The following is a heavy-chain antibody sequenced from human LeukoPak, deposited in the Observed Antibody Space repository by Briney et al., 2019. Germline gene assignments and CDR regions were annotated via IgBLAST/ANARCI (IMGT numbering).Heavy chain of an antibody. Sequence: GGSLRLSCAASGFTFSSYGMHWVRQAPGKGLEWVAFIRYDGSNKYYADSVKGRFTISRDNSKNTLYLQMNSLRAEDTAVYYCARVYSNYRSYYYYYMDVWGKGTTVTVSS. CDR1: GFTFSSYG. D-gene: IGHD4-11*01. CDR2: IRYDGSNK. V-gene: IGHV3-30*02. J-gene: IGHJ6*03. CDR3: ARVYSNYRSYYYYYMDV.